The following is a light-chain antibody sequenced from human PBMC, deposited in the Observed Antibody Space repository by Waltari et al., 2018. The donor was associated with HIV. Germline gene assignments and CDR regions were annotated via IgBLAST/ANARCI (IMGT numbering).Light chain of an antibody. J-gene: IGKJ1*01. CDR3: QQYYRLPPT. CDR1: KTGFYSGKNGDF. V-gene: IGKV4-1*01. Sequence: DIGMTQFPHSLALSLGERPSINCKSSKTGFYSGKNGDFLAWYQQKPGRPPKLLISWASARDCGVPDRFSGGGSGTDFTLTISSLQSEDVAIYFCQQYYRLPPTFGQGTKVEIK. CDR2: WAS.